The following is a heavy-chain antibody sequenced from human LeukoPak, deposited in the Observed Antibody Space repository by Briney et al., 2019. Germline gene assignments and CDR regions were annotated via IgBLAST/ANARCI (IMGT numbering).Heavy chain of an antibody. Sequence: GGSLRLSCAASGFMFKSYAMNWVRQAPGKGLEWVSTFSGSGGSTYYADSVKGRFTISRDNSKNTLFLQMNSLRAEDTAVYYCAKGWGSSARYVAFDIWGQGTMVTVSS. CDR3: AKGWGSSARYVAFDI. J-gene: IGHJ3*02. V-gene: IGHV3-23*01. CDR2: FSGSGGST. D-gene: IGHD6-19*01. CDR1: GFMFKSYA.